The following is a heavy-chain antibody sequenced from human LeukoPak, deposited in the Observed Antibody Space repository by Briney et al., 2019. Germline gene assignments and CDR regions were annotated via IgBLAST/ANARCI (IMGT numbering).Heavy chain of an antibody. Sequence: ASVKVSCKASGGTSSSYAISWVRQAPGQGLEWMGGIIPIFGTANYAQKFQGRVTITADESTSTAYMELSSLRSEDTAVYYCATYPLGYCSGGSCLNWFDPWGQGTLVTVSS. J-gene: IGHJ5*02. CDR2: IIPIFGTA. CDR1: GGTSSSYA. CDR3: ATYPLGYCSGGSCLNWFDP. D-gene: IGHD2-15*01. V-gene: IGHV1-69*13.